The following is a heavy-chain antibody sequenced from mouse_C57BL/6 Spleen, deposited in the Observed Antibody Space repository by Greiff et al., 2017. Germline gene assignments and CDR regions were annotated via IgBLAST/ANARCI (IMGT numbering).Heavy chain of an antibody. J-gene: IGHJ2*01. CDR1: GFTFSDYY. D-gene: IGHD2-4*01. Sequence: EVQLVESEGGLVQPGRSMKLSCTASGFTFSDYYMAWVRQVPEKGLEWVANINYDGSSTYYLDSLKSRFIISRDNAKNILYLQMSSLKSEDTATYYCARGDYDYDEGYFDYWGQGTTLTVSS. CDR2: INYDGSST. V-gene: IGHV5-16*01. CDR3: ARGDYDYDEGYFDY.